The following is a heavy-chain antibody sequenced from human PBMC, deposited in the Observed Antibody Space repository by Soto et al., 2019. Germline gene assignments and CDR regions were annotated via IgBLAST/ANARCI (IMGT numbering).Heavy chain of an antibody. CDR1: GGSIRSYY. V-gene: IGHV4-59*12. Sequence: SETLSLTCTVSGGSIRSYYWTWIRQPPGKGLEWIGYIYYSGSTSYNPSLKSRVTISVDTSKNQFSLKLSSVTAADTAVYYCARSGSGYSYGFDYCGPGTLVTVPQ. CDR3: ARSGSGYSYGFDY. D-gene: IGHD5-18*01. CDR2: IYYSGST. J-gene: IGHJ4*02.